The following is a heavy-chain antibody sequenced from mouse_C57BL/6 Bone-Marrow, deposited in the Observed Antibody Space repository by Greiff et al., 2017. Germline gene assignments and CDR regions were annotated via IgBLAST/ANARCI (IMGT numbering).Heavy chain of an antibody. D-gene: IGHD1-1*01. V-gene: IGHV5-16*01. Sequence: DVMLVESEGGLVQPGSSMKLSCTASGFTFSDYYMAWVRQVPEKGLEWVANINYDGSSTYYLDSLKSRFIISRDNAKNILYLKMSSLKSEDTATYYCARDGVVATERYFDVWGTGTTVTVSS. CDR2: INYDGSST. CDR3: ARDGVVATERYFDV. CDR1: GFTFSDYY. J-gene: IGHJ1*03.